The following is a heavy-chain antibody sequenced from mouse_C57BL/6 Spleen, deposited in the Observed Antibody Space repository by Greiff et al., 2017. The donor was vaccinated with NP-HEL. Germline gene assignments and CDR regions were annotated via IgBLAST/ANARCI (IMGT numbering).Heavy chain of an antibody. CDR3: ARGLYDYEYFDY. J-gene: IGHJ2*01. Sequence: EVQLQQSGPELVKPGASVKISCKASGYTFTDYYMNWVKQSHGKSLEWIGDINPNNGGTSYNQKFKGKATLTVDKSSSTAYMELRSLTSEDSAVYYCARGLYDYEYFDYWGQGTTLTVSS. V-gene: IGHV1-26*01. D-gene: IGHD2-4*01. CDR1: GYTFTDYY. CDR2: INPNNGGT.